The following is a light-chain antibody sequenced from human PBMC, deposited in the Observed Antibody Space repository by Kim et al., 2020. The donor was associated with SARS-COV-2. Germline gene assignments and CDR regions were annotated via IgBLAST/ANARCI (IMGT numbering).Light chain of an antibody. J-gene: IGLJ3*02. CDR3: SSHIGSSTWV. V-gene: IGLV2-14*04. CDR2: DVS. Sequence: GQSVTISCTGTSSDISNYNFVSWSQQHPGKAPKLLIYDVSKRPSGVSDRFSGSKSGNTASLTISGLQAEDEADYYCSSHIGSSTWVFGGGTQLTVL. CDR1: SSDISNYNF.